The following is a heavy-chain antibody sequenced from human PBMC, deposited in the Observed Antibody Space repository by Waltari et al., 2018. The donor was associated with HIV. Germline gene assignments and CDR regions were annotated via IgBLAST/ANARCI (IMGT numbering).Heavy chain of an antibody. J-gene: IGHJ4*02. D-gene: IGHD3-22*01. Sequence: QVQLQESGPGLVKPSETLSLQCTVPGGSITSHYWNWVRQPPGKGLEWIGYIYYSGSTNYNPSLKSRVTISVDTSKNQFSLKLTSVTAADTAVYYCARFASEIFDSSGYSFDYWGQGALVTVPS. CDR1: GGSITSHY. CDR2: IYYSGST. CDR3: ARFASEIFDSSGYSFDY. V-gene: IGHV4-59*08.